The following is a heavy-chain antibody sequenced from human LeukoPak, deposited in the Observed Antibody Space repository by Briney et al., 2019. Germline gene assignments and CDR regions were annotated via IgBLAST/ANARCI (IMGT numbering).Heavy chain of an antibody. CDR3: ARLQGGYDILTGYLPYYFDY. V-gene: IGHV4-38-2*02. CDR1: GYSISSGYY. Sequence: SETLSLTCTVSGYSISSGYYWGWIRQPPGKGLEWIGSIYHSGSTYYNPSLKSRVTISVDTSKNQFSLKLSSVTAADTAVYYCARLQGGYDILTGYLPYYFDYWGQGTLVTVSS. CDR2: IYHSGST. J-gene: IGHJ4*02. D-gene: IGHD3-9*01.